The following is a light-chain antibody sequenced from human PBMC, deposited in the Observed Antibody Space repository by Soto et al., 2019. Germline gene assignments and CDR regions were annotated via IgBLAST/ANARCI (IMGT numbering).Light chain of an antibody. CDR2: AAS. CDR3: QHYNGYSEA. V-gene: IGKV1-5*01. CDR1: QNISSC. Sequence: IQMTQSPSTLSASVGDRVNITRRASQNISSCLAWYQQKPGKAPKLLIYAASTLKSGVPSRFSGSGSGTEFTLTISSLQPDDFATYYCQHYNGYSEAFGQGTKVDIK. J-gene: IGKJ1*01.